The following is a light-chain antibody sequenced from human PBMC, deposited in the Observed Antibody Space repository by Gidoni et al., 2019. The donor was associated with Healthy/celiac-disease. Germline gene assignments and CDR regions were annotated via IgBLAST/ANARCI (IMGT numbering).Light chain of an antibody. V-gene: IGKV1-39*01. CDR2: AAS. CDR1: QSISSY. J-gene: IGKJ4*01. Sequence: DIQMTQSPSSLSASVGDRVTITCRASQSISSYLNWYQQKPGKAPKLLIYAASSLQSGVPSRFSGSGSGTDFTLTISSLQPEDFATYYCQQSYXXXXTFGGGTKVEIK. CDR3: QQSYXXXXT.